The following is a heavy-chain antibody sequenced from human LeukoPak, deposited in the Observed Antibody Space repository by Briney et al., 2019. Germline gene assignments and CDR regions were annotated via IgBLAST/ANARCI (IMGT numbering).Heavy chain of an antibody. D-gene: IGHD3-22*01. CDR3: AKSTLNYYDSSGHDAFDI. CDR2: IWYDGGNK. CDR1: GFTFSSYG. V-gene: IGHV3-33*06. J-gene: IGHJ3*02. Sequence: QPGRSLRLSCAASGFTFSSYGMHWVRQAPGKGLEWVAVIWYDGGNKYYADSVKGRFTISMDNSKNTLYLHKNTLRAEDTAVYYCAKSTLNYYDSSGHDAFDIWGQGTMVTVSS.